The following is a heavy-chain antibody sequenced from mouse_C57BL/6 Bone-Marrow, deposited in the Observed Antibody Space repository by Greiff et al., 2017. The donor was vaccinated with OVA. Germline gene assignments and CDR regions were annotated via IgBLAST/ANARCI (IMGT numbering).Heavy chain of an antibody. V-gene: IGHV14-1*01. D-gene: IGHD3-2*02. Sequence: VQLQQSGAELVRPGASVKLSCTASGFNIKDYYMHWVKQRPEQGLEWIGRIDPEDGDTEYAPKFQGKATMTADTSSNTAYLQRSSMTSEDTAVYYCTTNQLRLFDYWGQGTTLTVSS. CDR3: TTNQLRLFDY. J-gene: IGHJ2*01. CDR1: GFNIKDYY. CDR2: IDPEDGDT.